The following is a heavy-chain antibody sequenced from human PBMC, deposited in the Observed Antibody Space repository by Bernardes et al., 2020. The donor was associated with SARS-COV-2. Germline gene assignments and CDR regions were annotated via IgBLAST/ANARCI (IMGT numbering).Heavy chain of an antibody. CDR3: AKGLEYSAYGMDV. J-gene: IGHJ6*02. V-gene: IGHV3-9*01. CDR2: ITWNSGSI. Sequence: GGSLRLSCAASGFRFEDYAMYWVRQAPGKGLEWVSSITWNSGSIGYADSVKGRSTISRDNAKNSLYLQMNSLRPEDTALYFCAKGLEYSAYGMDVWGQGTTVTVSS. D-gene: IGHD5-12*01. CDR1: GFRFEDYA.